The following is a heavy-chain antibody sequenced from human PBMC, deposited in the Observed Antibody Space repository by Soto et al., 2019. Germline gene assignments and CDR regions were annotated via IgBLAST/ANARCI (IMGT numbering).Heavy chain of an antibody. V-gene: IGHV3-33*08. Sequence: GGSLRLSCAASGFTFISYGMHWVRQAPGKGLEWVAVIWYDGSNKYYADSVKGRFTISRDNSKNTLYLQMNSLRAEDTAVYYCARDHVVSRNWFDPWGQGTLVTVSS. CDR1: GFTFISYG. CDR2: IWYDGSNK. CDR3: ARDHVVSRNWFDP. J-gene: IGHJ5*02. D-gene: IGHD2-21*01.